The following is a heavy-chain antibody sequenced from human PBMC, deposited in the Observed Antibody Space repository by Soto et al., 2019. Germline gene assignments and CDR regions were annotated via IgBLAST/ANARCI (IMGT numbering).Heavy chain of an antibody. V-gene: IGHV1-69*13. CDR1: GGTFSSHA. D-gene: IGHD3-22*01. J-gene: IGHJ4*02. CDR2: IIPLSGRI. Sequence: GASVKVSCKASGGTFSSHAVNWVRQAPGQGFEWMGGIIPLSGRINYAQKFQHRITITADESTTAAYMDLTNLRSDDTAIYYCAREQNYDTSGYFRTYLYSWGQGTLVTVSS. CDR3: AREQNYDTSGYFRTYLYS.